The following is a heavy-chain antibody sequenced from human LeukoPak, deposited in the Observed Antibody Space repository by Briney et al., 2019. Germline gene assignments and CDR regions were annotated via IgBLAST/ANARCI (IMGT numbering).Heavy chain of an antibody. D-gene: IGHD1-26*01. CDR1: GGSISSYY. V-gene: IGHV4-34*01. CDR2: INHSGST. J-gene: IGHJ4*02. CDR3: ARMIVGATTGFDY. Sequence: SETLSLTCTVSGGSISSYYWSWIRQPPGKGLEWIGEINHSGSTNYNPSLKSRVTISVDTSKNQFSLKLSSVTAADTAVYYCARMIVGATTGFDYWGQGTLVTVSS.